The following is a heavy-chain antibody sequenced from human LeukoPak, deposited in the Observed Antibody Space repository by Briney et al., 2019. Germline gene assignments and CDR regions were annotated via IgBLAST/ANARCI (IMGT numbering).Heavy chain of an antibody. V-gene: IGHV3-23*01. CDR1: GFTFSSYG. J-gene: IGHJ3*02. CDR3: AKGFMVRGDPDAFDI. D-gene: IGHD3-10*01. CDR2: ISGSGGST. Sequence: GGSLRLSCAASGFTFSSYGMSWVRQAPGKGLEWVSAISGSGGSTYYADSVKGRFTISRDNSKSTLYLQMNSLRAEDTAVYYCAKGFMVRGDPDAFDIWGQGTMVTVSS.